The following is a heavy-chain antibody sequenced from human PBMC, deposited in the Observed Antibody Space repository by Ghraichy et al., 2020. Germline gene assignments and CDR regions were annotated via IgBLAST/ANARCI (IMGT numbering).Heavy chain of an antibody. J-gene: IGHJ4*02. CDR3: ARRSSGYFDY. CDR1: GFTFNSYG. CDR2: IRYDGSDK. Sequence: GGSLRLSCAASGFTFNSYGMHWVRQAPGKGLEWVAVIRYDGSDKYYADSVKGRFTISRDNSKNTLYLQMNSLRAEDSAVYYCARRSSGYFDYWGQGTLVTVSS. D-gene: IGHD6-19*01. V-gene: IGHV3-33*01.